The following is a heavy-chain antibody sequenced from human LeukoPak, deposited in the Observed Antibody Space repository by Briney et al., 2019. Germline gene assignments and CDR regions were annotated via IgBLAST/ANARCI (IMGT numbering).Heavy chain of an antibody. CDR2: IIPFFGTA. V-gene: IGHV1-69*06. Sequence: ASVRVSCKPSGGTFSSYAISWVRQAPGQGLEWRGGIIPFFGTAKYAQKFQGRVTITEDKSTSTAYMELSSLRSEDTAVYYCAREWNVVVPAAMFATNHWYFDLWGRGTLVTVSS. D-gene: IGHD2-2*01. CDR3: AREWNVVVPAAMFATNHWYFDL. J-gene: IGHJ2*01. CDR1: GGTFSSYA.